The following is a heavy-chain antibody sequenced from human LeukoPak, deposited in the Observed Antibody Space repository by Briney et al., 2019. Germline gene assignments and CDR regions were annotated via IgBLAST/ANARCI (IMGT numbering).Heavy chain of an antibody. CDR3: ARDSPCSGGSCYSVISAFDI. CDR2: ISYDGSNK. Sequence: PGGSLRLSCAASGFTFSSYAMHWVRQAPGKGLEWVAVISYDGSNKYYADSVKGRFTISRDNSKNTLYLQMNSLRAEDTAVYYCARDSPCSGGSCYSVISAFDIWGQGTMVTVSS. V-gene: IGHV3-30-3*01. J-gene: IGHJ3*02. CDR1: GFTFSSYA. D-gene: IGHD2-15*01.